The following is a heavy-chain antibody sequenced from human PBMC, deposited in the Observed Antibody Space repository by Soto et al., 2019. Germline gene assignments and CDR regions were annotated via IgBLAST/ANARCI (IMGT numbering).Heavy chain of an antibody. CDR1: GGSFSGYY. V-gene: IGHV4-34*01. CDR3: ARGPLVPAARRYSYGYGY. D-gene: IGHD5-18*01. Sequence: SETLSLTCAVYGGSFSGYYWSWIRQPPGKGLEWIGEINHSGSTNYSPSLKSRVTISVDTSKNQFSLKLSSVTAADTAVYYCARGPLVPAARRYSYGYGYWGQGTLVTV. J-gene: IGHJ4*02. CDR2: INHSGST.